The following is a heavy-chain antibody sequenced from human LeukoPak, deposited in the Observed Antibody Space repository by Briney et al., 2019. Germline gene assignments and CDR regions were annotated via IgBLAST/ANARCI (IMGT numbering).Heavy chain of an antibody. CDR2: INHSGST. CDR3: ARGLKRYCSGGSCYSRGVNYMDV. D-gene: IGHD2-15*01. Sequence: PETLSLTCAVYGGSFSGYYWSWIRQPPGKGLEWIGEINHSGSTNYNPSLKNRVTISVDTSKNQFSLKLSSVTAADTAVYYCARGLKRYCSGGSCYSRGVNYMDVWGKGTTVTVSS. CDR1: GGSFSGYY. J-gene: IGHJ6*03. V-gene: IGHV4-34*01.